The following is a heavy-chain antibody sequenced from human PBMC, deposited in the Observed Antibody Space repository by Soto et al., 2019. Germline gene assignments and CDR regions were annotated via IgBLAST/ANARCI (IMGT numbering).Heavy chain of an antibody. J-gene: IGHJ4*02. V-gene: IGHV3-23*01. CDR3: ARVELDSGYFDY. CDR1: GFTFSSYA. CDR2: ISGSGGST. Sequence: GSLRLSCAASGFTFSSYAMSWVRQAPGKGLEWVSAISGSGGSTYYADSVKGRFTISRDNSKNTLYLQMNSLRAEDTAVYYCARVELDSGYFDYWGQGTLVTVSS. D-gene: IGHD3-22*01.